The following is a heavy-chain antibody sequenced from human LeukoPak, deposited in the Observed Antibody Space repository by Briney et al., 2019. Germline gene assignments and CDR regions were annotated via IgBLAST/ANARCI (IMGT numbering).Heavy chain of an antibody. CDR2: ISGSGGST. CDR3: AKDPPDPQKKGIQLWLSNDDAFDI. CDR1: GFTFSSYA. J-gene: IGHJ3*02. D-gene: IGHD5-18*01. V-gene: IGHV3-23*01. Sequence: PGGSLRLSCAASGFTFSSYAMSWVRQAPGKGLEWVSAISGSGGSTYYADSVKGRFTISRDNSKNTLYLQMNSLRAEDTAVYYCAKDPPDPQKKGIQLWLSNDDAFDIWGQGTMVTVSS.